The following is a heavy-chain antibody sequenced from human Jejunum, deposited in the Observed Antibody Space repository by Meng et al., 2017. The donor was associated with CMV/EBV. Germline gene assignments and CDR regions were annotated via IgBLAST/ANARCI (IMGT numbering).Heavy chain of an antibody. CDR2: ISGYNGET. V-gene: IGHV1-18*01. D-gene: IGHD2-8*01. CDR3: ARTTLDCTNGVCYEY. J-gene: IGHJ4*02. CDR1: YTFPTYG. Sequence: YTFPTYGISGLRQATGQGFEWMAWISGYNGETTYSQKFQGRVTTTTDTSTNTAYMELMSLKSDDTAVYYCARTTLDCTNGVCYEYWGQGTLVTVSS.